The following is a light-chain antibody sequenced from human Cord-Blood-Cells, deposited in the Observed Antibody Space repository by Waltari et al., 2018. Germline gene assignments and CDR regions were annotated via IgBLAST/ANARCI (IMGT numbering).Light chain of an antibody. CDR1: QSVNSSY. Sequence: EIVLTQSPGTLSLSPGERATLSCRASQSVNSSYLAWYQQKPGQAPRLLIYGASSRATCIPDRFSGSGSGTDFTLTISRLEPEDFAVYYCQQYGSSPRTFGQGTKVEIK. J-gene: IGKJ1*01. CDR2: GAS. CDR3: QQYGSSPRT. V-gene: IGKV3-20*01.